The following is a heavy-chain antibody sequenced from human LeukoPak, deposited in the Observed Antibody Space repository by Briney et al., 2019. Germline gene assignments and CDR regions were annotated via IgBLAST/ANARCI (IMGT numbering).Heavy chain of an antibody. CDR1: GYTFTSYD. CDR2: MNPNSGNT. V-gene: IGHV1-8*01. D-gene: IGHD1-14*01. Sequence: ASVKVSCKASGYTFTSYDINWVRQATGQGLEWMGWMNPNSGNTGYAQKFQGRVTMTRNTSISTAYIELTSLRSEDTAVYYCARGSTAGNWFDPWGQGTLVTVSS. CDR3: ARGSTAGNWFDP. J-gene: IGHJ5*02.